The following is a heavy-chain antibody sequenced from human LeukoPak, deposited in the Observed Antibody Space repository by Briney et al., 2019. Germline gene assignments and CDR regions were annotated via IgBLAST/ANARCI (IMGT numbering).Heavy chain of an antibody. Sequence: GGSLRLSCAASGFTFSSYSMNWVRQAPGKGLEWVSSISSSSSYIYYADSVKGRFAISRDNAKNSLYLQMNSLRAEDTAVYYCARGYTYYDILTGYSPTGHFDYWGQGTLVTVSS. CDR1: GFTFSSYS. CDR3: ARGYTYYDILTGYSPTGHFDY. V-gene: IGHV3-21*01. D-gene: IGHD3-9*01. CDR2: ISSSSSYI. J-gene: IGHJ4*02.